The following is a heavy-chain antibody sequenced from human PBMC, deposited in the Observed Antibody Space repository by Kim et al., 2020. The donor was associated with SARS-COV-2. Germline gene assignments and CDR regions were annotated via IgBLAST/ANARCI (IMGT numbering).Heavy chain of an antibody. Sequence: GRTSSADSVKGRFTLSRDNSKNTLYLQMNSLRAEDTAVYYCAGVAGSYDYWGQGTLVTVSS. D-gene: IGHD3-10*01. CDR3: AGVAGSYDY. CDR2: GRT. J-gene: IGHJ4*02. V-gene: IGHV3-23*01.